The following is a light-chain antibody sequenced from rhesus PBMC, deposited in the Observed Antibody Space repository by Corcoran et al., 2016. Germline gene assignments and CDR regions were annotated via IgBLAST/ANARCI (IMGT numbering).Light chain of an antibody. CDR2: KAS. Sequence: DIQMTQSPSSLSAPVGDRVTITCRASENVNNYLNWYQQKPGKAPKLLIYKASTLQSGVPSRFSGSGSGTDYTFTISSLQPEDVATYYCQHGYGTPRTFGQGAKVEIK. CDR3: QHGYGTPRT. J-gene: IGKJ1*01. CDR1: ENVNNY. V-gene: IGKV1-74*01.